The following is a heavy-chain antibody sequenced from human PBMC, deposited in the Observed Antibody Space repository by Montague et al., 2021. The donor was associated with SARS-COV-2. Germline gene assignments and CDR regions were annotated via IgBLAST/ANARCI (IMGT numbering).Heavy chain of an antibody. CDR3: ASGYDYVWGSYRYLHWFDP. J-gene: IGHJ5*02. Sequence: SETLSLTCAVYGGSFSGYYWSWIRQPPGKGLEWIGEINHSGSTNYNPSLKSRVTISVDTSKNQFSLKLSSVTAAATAVYYCASGYDYVWGSYRYLHWFDPWGQGTLVTVSS. D-gene: IGHD3-16*02. CDR1: GGSFSGYY. V-gene: IGHV4-34*01. CDR2: INHSGST.